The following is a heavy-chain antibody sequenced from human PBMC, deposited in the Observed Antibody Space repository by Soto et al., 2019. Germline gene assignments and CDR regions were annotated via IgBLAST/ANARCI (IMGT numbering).Heavy chain of an antibody. Sequence: QVQLQESGPGLVRPSETLSLTCTVSSDSISSYYWIWIRQSPGKGLEWNGYTDYSGNTNYKPSIKSRVTISGDTSKNQFSLRLSSVTAADTAVYYCARAVGDPLYYLDYWGQGTLVTVTS. CDR2: TDYSGNT. J-gene: IGHJ4*02. V-gene: IGHV4-59*08. CDR1: SDSISSYY. CDR3: ARAVGDPLYYLDY. D-gene: IGHD6-19*01.